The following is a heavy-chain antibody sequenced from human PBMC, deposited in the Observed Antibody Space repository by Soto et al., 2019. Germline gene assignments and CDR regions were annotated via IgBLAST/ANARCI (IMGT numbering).Heavy chain of an antibody. CDR2: IWYDGSNK. Sequence: GGSLRLSCAASGFTFSSYGMHWVRQAPGKGLEWVAVIWYDGSNKYYADSVKGRFTISRDNSKNTLYLQMNSLRAEDTAVYYCARGSEYSSSAYYYYGMDVWGQGTTVTVSS. J-gene: IGHJ6*02. CDR3: ARGSEYSSSAYYYYGMDV. CDR1: GFTFSSYG. D-gene: IGHD6-6*01. V-gene: IGHV3-33*01.